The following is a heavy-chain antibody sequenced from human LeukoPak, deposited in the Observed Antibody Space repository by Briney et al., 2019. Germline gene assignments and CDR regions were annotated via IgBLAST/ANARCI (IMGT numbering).Heavy chain of an antibody. V-gene: IGHV5-51*01. Sequence: GESLRISCKGSGYTFSSYWIGWVRQMPGKGLEWMGIIYPGDSDTRYSPSLQGQVTISVDTSIGTAYLQWSRLKASDTAIYYCARQNDFRLDYWGQGTLGTVSS. CDR3: ARQNDFRLDY. CDR1: GYTFSSYW. J-gene: IGHJ4*02. CDR2: IYPGDSDT. D-gene: IGHD3-3*01.